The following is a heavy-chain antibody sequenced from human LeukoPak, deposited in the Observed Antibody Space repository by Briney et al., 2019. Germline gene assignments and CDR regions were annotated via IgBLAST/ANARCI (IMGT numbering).Heavy chain of an antibody. CDR3: AKTGVNCSSTSCYSEGYFDY. CDR1: GFTFSSYG. V-gene: IGHV3-30*02. J-gene: IGHJ4*02. CDR2: IRYDGSNK. D-gene: IGHD2-2*02. Sequence: GGSLRLSCAASGFTFSSYGMHWVRQAPGKGLEWVAFIRYDGSNKYYADSVKGRFAISRDNSKNTPYLQMNSLRAEDTAVYYCAKTGVNCSSTSCYSEGYFDYWGQGTLVTVSS.